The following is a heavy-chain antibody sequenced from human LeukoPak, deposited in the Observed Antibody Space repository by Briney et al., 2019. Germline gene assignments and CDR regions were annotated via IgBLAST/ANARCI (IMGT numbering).Heavy chain of an antibody. J-gene: IGHJ4*02. D-gene: IGHD3-3*01. V-gene: IGHV3-11*04. CDR1: GFTFSDYY. Sequence: GGSLRLSCAASGFTFSDYYMSWIRQAPGKGLEWVSYISSSGITIYYADSVKGRFTISRDNAKNSLYLQMNSLRAEDTAVYYCAREAWAIFGVVIIGNYFDYWGQGTLVTVSS. CDR2: ISSSGITI. CDR3: AREAWAIFGVVIIGNYFDY.